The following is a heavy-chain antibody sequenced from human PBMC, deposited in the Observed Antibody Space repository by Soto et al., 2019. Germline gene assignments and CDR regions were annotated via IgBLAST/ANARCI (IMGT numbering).Heavy chain of an antibody. Sequence: QVHLQESGPGLVKSSETLSLTCTVSGGSLSTYYWSWIRQPPGKGLEWIGYVHDRATTRYNPALRTRVTISADTSKNQFSLSLWSVTAADTAVYFCARIRSIFSGGRNDDWGQGILVTVSA. CDR2: VHDRATT. J-gene: IGHJ4*02. CDR3: ARIRSIFSGGRNDD. CDR1: GGSLSTYY. D-gene: IGHD2-15*01. V-gene: IGHV4-59*08.